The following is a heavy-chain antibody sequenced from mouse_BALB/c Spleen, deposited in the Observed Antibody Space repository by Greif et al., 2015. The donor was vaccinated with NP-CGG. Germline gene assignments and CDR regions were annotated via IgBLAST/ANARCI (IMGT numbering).Heavy chain of an antibody. CDR1: GFSLTSYG. V-gene: IGHV2-2*02. Sequence: QVQLKQSGPGLVQPSHSLSITCTVSGFSLTSYGVHWVRQSPGKGLEWLGVIWSGGSTDYNAAFISRLSISKDNSKSXVFFKMNSLRANDTAIYYCASYYGYSFAYWGQGTLVTVSA. D-gene: IGHD1-2*01. CDR3: ASYYGYSFAY. CDR2: IWSGGST. J-gene: IGHJ3*01.